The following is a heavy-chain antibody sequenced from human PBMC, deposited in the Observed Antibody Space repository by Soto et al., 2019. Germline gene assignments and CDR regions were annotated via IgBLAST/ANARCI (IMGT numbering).Heavy chain of an antibody. J-gene: IGHJ5*01. CDR2: IYYSGST. V-gene: IGHV4-59*08. CDR3: ARRVDSSGYYYWFDS. Sequence: SETLSLTCTVSGGSISSYYWSWIRQPPGKGLEWIGYIYYSGSTNYNPSLKSRVTISVDTSKNQFSLKLSSVTAADTAVYYCARRVDSSGYYYWFDSWGQGTLVTVSS. CDR1: GGSISSYY. D-gene: IGHD3-22*01.